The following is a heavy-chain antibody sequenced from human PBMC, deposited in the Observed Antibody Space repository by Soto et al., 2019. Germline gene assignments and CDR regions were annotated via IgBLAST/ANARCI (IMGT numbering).Heavy chain of an antibody. CDR2: IIPIFGTA. V-gene: IGHV1-69*01. D-gene: IGHD1-7*01. CDR3: ARSKYNWNYSGTVYYYYYGMDV. CDR1: GGTFSSYA. Sequence: QVQLVQSGAEVQKPGSSVKVSCKASGGTFSSYAISWVRQAPGQGLEWMGGIIPIFGTANYAQKFQGRVTITADESTSTAYMELSSLRSEDTAVYYCARSKYNWNYSGTVYYYYYGMDVWGQGTTVTVSS. J-gene: IGHJ6*02.